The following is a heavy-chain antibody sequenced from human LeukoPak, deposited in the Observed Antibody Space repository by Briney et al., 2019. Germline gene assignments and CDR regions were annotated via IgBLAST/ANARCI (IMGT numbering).Heavy chain of an antibody. CDR1: GYTFTSYG. D-gene: IGHD4-23*01. CDR3: ARDWFMGDYGGSYDTFDI. Sequence: ASVKVSCTASGYTFTSYGISWVRQAPGQGLEWMGWLSTYNGNTKYTQKLQGRVTMTTDTSTSTAYMELRSLRSDDTAVYYCARDWFMGDYGGSYDTFDIWGQGTMVTVSS. J-gene: IGHJ3*02. V-gene: IGHV1-18*01. CDR2: LSTYNGNT.